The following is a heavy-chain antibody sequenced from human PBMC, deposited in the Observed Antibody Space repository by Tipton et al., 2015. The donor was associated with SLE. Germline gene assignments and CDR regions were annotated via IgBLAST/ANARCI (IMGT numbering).Heavy chain of an antibody. CDR1: GGSISSSSYY. Sequence: TLSLTCTVSGGSISSSSYYWGWIRQPPGKGLEWIGSIYYSGSTYYNPSLKSRVTIYVDTSKNQFSLKLSSVTAADTAVYYCAGYTSGWYNGPDYWGQEPWSPSPQ. J-gene: IGHJ4*01. CDR3: AGYTSGWYNGPDY. D-gene: IGHD6-19*01. CDR2: IYYSGST. V-gene: IGHV4-39*01.